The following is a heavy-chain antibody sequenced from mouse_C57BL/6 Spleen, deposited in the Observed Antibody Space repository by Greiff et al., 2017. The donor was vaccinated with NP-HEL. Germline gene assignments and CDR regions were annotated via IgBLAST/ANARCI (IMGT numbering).Heavy chain of an antibody. V-gene: IGHV1-15*01. CDR2: IDPETGGT. CDR1: GYTFTDYE. D-gene: IGHD1-1*01. Sequence: VQLQQSGAELVRPGASVTLSCKASGYTFTDYEMHWVKQTPVHGLEWIGAIDPETGGTAYNQKFKGKAILTADKSSSTAYMELRSLTSEASAVYYCTSLTTVVAGAMDYWGQGTSVTVSS. J-gene: IGHJ4*01. CDR3: TSLTTVVAGAMDY.